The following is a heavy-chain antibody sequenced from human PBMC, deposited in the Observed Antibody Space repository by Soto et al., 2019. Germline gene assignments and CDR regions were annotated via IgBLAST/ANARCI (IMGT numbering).Heavy chain of an antibody. D-gene: IGHD3-3*01. V-gene: IGHV2-5*02. CDR3: AHSLGFGVVIQRHYYYYYYMYV. CDR1: GFSLSTSGVG. Sequence: SGPTLVNPTQTLTLTCTFSGFSLSTSGVGVGWIRQPPGKALEWLALIYWDDDKRYSPSLKSRLTITNDTSKNQVVLTMTNMDPVDTATYYCAHSLGFGVVIQRHYYYYYYMYVWGKGTTVTVSS. CDR2: IYWDDDK. J-gene: IGHJ6*03.